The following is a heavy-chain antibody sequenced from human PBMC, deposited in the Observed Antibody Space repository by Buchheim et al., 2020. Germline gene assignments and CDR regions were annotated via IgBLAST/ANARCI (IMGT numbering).Heavy chain of an antibody. CDR3: ARVVSSTSRMGYYYYYYGMDV. CDR2: IYHSGST. J-gene: IGHJ6*02. Sequence: QVQLQESGPGLVKPSGTLSLTCAVSGGSISSSNWWSWVRQPPGKGLEWIGEIYHSGSTNYNPSLKSRVTISVNQSKNQFSLKLSSVTAADTAVYYCARVVSSTSRMGYYYYYYGMDVWGQGTT. V-gene: IGHV4-4*02. CDR1: GGSISSSNW. D-gene: IGHD2-2*01.